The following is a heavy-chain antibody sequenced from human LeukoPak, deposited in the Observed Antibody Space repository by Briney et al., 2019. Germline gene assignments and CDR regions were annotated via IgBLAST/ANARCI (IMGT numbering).Heavy chain of an antibody. D-gene: IGHD3-22*01. CDR2: ISSSSSYI. CDR1: GFTFSSYS. J-gene: IGHJ4*02. Sequence: GRSLRLSCAASGFTFSSYSMNWVRQAPGKGLEWVSSISSSSSYIYYADSVKGRFTISRDNAKNSLYLQMNSLRAEDTAVYYCARVKYYDNSGYSNWGQGTLVTVSS. CDR3: ARVKYYDNSGYSN. V-gene: IGHV3-21*01.